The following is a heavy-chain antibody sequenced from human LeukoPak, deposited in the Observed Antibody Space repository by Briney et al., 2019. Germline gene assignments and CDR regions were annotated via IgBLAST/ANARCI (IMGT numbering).Heavy chain of an antibody. CDR2: IYYSGSS. D-gene: IGHD6-13*01. J-gene: IGHJ5*02. V-gene: IGHV4-31*03. Sequence: SQTLSLTCTVSGGPISSGGYYWSWIRQHPGKGLEWIGYIYYSGSSYYNPSLKSRITISVDTSKNQFSLKLSSVTAADTAVYYCARAYTSSCRWFDPWGQGTLVTVSS. CDR3: ARAYTSSCRWFDP. CDR1: GGPISSGGYY.